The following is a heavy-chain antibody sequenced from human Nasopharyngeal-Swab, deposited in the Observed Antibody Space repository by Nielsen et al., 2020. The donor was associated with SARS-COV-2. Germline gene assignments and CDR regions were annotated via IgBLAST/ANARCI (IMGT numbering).Heavy chain of an antibody. J-gene: IGHJ6*03. Sequence: SETLSLTCSVSGDSITTGSYYWSWIRQHPGKGLEWIGYISYSGSTYYNPSLKSRLSISVDTSKNQFSLDLTSVTAADTAVYYCARVESAPQPYYYYMDVWGKGTTVTVSS. CDR3: ARVESAPQPYYYYMDV. V-gene: IGHV4-31*03. CDR2: ISYSGST. CDR1: GDSITTGSYY.